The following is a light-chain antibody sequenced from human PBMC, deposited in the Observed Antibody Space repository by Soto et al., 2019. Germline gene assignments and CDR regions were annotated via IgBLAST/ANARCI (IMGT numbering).Light chain of an antibody. Sequence: AIRMTQSPSSFSASTGDRVTITCRASQPISTYLAWYQQKPGEAPKLLIHSASTLQTGVPSRFSGSGSGTDFTLTISSVQSEDFATYYCQQYYYYPPDMFGQGTKVEIK. CDR2: SAS. V-gene: IGKV1-8*01. CDR3: QQYYYYPPDM. J-gene: IGKJ1*01. CDR1: QPISTY.